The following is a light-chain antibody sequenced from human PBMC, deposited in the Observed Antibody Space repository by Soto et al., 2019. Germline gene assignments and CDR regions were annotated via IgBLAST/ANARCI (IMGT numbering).Light chain of an antibody. V-gene: IGKV1-5*03. J-gene: IGKJ1*01. CDR2: KAS. CDR1: QTISSW. Sequence: DLQMTQSPSTLSGSVGDRFTITCRASQTISSWLAWYQQKPGKAPKLLIYKASTLKSGVPSRFSGSGSGTEFTLTISSLQPDDFANYYCQHYNSYWTFGQGTKVDIK. CDR3: QHYNSYWT.